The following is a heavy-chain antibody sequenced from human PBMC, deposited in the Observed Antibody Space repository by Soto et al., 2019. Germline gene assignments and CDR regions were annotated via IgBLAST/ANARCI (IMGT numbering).Heavy chain of an antibody. V-gene: IGHV1-2*04. D-gene: IGHD2-15*01. Sequence: ASVKVSCKASGYTFTSYAMHWVRQAPGQGLEWMGWINPNSGGTNYAQKFQGWVTMTRDTSISTAYMELSRLRSDDTAVYYCARAVNCSGGSCYRPSTYGMDVWGQGTTVTVSS. J-gene: IGHJ6*02. CDR2: INPNSGGT. CDR1: GYTFTSYA. CDR3: ARAVNCSGGSCYRPSTYGMDV.